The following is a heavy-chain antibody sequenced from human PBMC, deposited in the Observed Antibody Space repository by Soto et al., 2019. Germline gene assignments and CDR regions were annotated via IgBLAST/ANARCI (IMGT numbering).Heavy chain of an antibody. CDR1: GFTFSSYA. J-gene: IGHJ6*02. CDR3: ARDKRGTRRYYYYGMDV. Sequence: HPGGSLRLSCAASGFTFSSYAMHWVRQAPGKGLEWVAVISYDGSNKYYADSVKGRFTISRDNSKNTLYLQMNSLRAEDTAVYYCARDKRGTRRYYYYGMDVWGQGTTVTVSS. V-gene: IGHV3-30-3*01. D-gene: IGHD1-1*01. CDR2: ISYDGSNK.